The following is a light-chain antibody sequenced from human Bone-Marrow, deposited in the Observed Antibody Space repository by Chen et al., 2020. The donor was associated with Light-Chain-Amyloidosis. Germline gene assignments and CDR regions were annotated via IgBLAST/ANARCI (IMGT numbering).Light chain of an antibody. CDR1: NIGSTS. Sequence: SYVLTQPSSVSVAQGQTATIACGGNNIGSTSVHWYQQTPGQAPRLVVYDDSDRPSGIPERLSGSNAGNTATLTISRGEAGDEADYYCQVWDRSSDRPVFGGGTKLTVL. V-gene: IGLV3-21*02. CDR2: DDS. CDR3: QVWDRSSDRPV. J-gene: IGLJ3*02.